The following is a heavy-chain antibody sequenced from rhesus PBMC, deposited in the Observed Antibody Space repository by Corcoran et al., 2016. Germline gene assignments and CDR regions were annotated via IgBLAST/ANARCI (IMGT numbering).Heavy chain of an antibody. CDR3: ARGKLQYGDWLSSKD. Sequence: QVQLQESGPGLVKHSETLSLTCAVSGYSISSGYGWSWIRQPPGKWLKWIGNIGGSSSSTDYSPALSSRVTISKDTSKNQFSLKLSSVTAADSAVYYWARGKLQYGDWLSSKDWGQGVLVTVSS. CDR2: IGGSSSST. V-gene: IGHV4-127*01. D-gene: IGHD3-3*01. CDR1: GYSISSGYG. J-gene: IGHJ4*01.